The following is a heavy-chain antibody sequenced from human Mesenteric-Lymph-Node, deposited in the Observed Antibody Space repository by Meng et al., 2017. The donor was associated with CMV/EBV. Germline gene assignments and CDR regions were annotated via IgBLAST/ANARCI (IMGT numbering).Heavy chain of an antibody. J-gene: IGHJ5*02. V-gene: IGHV1-69*05. Sequence: SGKVSCKASGYTFTSYGISWVRQAPGQGLEWMGGIIPIFGTANYAQKFQGRVTITTDESTSTAYMELRSLRSDDTAVYYCARGAGGIWFDPWGQGTLVTVSS. CDR2: IIPIFGTA. D-gene: IGHD3-16*01. CDR1: GYTFTSYG. CDR3: ARGAGGIWFDP.